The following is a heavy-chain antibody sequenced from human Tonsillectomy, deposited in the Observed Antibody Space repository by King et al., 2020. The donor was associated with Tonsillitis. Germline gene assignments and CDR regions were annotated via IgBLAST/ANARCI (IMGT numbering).Heavy chain of an antibody. J-gene: IGHJ6*03. V-gene: IGHV3-30*18. CDR3: AKDVGSGSYHYFHQDV. CDR2: ISSDGSKK. CDR1: GFTFSSYG. D-gene: IGHD3-10*01. Sequence: VQLVESGGGVVQPGRSLRLSCAASGFTFSSYGMHWVRQAPGKGLEWVAVISSDGSKKYCADSVKGRFTISRENSKNTVYLQMDSLRTEDTAGFYWAKDVGSGSYHYFHQDVWGKGTTVTVSS.